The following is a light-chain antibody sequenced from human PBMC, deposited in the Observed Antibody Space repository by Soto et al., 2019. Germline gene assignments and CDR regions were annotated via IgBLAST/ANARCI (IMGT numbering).Light chain of an antibody. CDR3: QQYNVYSWT. CDR1: QSVSGW. V-gene: IGKV1-5*01. Sequence: IQMTPSPSTLSASVVHTLDVTVRASQSVSGWLAWYQQKPGEAPKLLIYDASALPRGVPSRFGGSGSGTEFTLTISSLQPDDFATYYCQQYNVYSWTFGQGTKVDIK. J-gene: IGKJ1*01. CDR2: DAS.